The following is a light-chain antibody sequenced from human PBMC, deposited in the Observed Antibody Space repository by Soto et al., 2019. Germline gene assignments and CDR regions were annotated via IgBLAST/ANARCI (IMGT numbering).Light chain of an antibody. CDR1: RSLSSDY. CDR2: HAS. CDR3: QQFGTSPMFT. V-gene: IGKV3-20*01. Sequence: IVLMQSPDTLSLSPGERATLSCRASRSLSSDYLAWYQQKPGQAPRLLFYHASRRATGTPDRFTGSGSGTDFTLTISRLEPEDFAVYYCQQFGTSPMFTFGQGTK. J-gene: IGKJ2*01.